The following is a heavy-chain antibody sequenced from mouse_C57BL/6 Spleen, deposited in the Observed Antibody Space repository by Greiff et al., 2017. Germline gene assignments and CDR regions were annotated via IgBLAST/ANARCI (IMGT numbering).Heavy chain of an antibody. D-gene: IGHD1-1*01. Sequence: VQLQQSGPELVKPGASVKISCKASGYAFGSSWMNWVKQRPGKGLEWIGRIYPGDGDTNYNGKFKGKATLTADKSSSTAYMQLSSLTSEDSAVYFCARGITTSYYYAMDYWGQGTSVTVSS. CDR2: IYPGDGDT. CDR3: ARGITTSYYYAMDY. V-gene: IGHV1-82*01. CDR1: GYAFGSSW. J-gene: IGHJ4*01.